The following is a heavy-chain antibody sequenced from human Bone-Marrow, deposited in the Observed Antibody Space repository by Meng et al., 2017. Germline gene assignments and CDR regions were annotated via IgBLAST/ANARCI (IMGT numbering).Heavy chain of an antibody. V-gene: IGHV4-4*02. J-gene: IGHJ5*02. Sequence: QVQLQESGPGLVKPSGTLSLTCTVSGGSISGSSWWTWVRQPPGKGLEWIGEIYHTGSTNYNPSLKSRVTISVDKSENQFSLKLSSVTAADTAVYYCARGYCSTTNCNWFDPWGQGTLVTVSS. CDR1: GGSISGSSW. CDR2: IYHTGST. CDR3: ARGYCSTTNCNWFDP. D-gene: IGHD2-2*01.